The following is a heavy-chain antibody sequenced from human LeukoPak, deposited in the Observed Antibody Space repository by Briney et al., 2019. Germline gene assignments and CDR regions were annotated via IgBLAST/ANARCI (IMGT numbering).Heavy chain of an antibody. CDR3: AKWGVSGSSSGYFDY. Sequence: GSLRLSCAASGFTFSSYAMSWVRQAPGKGLEWVSAISGSGGSTYYADSVKGRFTISRDNSKNTLYLQMNSLRAEDTAVYYCAKWGVSGSSSGYFDYWGQGTLVTVSS. J-gene: IGHJ4*02. D-gene: IGHD6-6*01. V-gene: IGHV3-23*01. CDR2: ISGSGGST. CDR1: GFTFSSYA.